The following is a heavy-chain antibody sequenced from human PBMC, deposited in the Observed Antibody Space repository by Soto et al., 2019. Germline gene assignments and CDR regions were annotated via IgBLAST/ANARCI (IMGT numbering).Heavy chain of an antibody. V-gene: IGHV3-74*01. CDR1: GFAFSSYW. J-gene: IGHJ4*02. CDR3: ARDLSGDTTPYFDL. D-gene: IGHD1-1*01. CDR2: IYNDGSRT. Sequence: EEQLVESGGGLVQPGGSLRLSCAASGFAFSSYWMHWVRQTPGKGPVGVSRIYNDGSRTAYADSVKGRFTISRDNAKNTMYLQMSSLTVEDTAVYYCARDLSGDTTPYFDLWGQGTLVTVSS.